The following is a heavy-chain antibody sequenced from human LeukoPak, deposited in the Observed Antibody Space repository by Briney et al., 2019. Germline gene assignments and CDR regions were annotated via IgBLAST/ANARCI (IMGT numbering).Heavy chain of an antibody. Sequence: SETLSLTCAVYGGSFSGYYWSWIRQPPGKGLEWIGEINHSGSTNYNPSLKSRVTIPVDTSKNQFSLKLSSVTAADTAVYYCATSVGTTGTTWGQGTLVIVSS. D-gene: IGHD1-1*01. CDR2: INHSGST. J-gene: IGHJ4*02. CDR1: GGSFSGYY. V-gene: IGHV4-34*01. CDR3: ATSVGTTGTT.